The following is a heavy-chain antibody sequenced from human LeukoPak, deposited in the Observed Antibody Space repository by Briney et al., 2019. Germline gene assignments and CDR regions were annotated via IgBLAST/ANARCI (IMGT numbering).Heavy chain of an antibody. V-gene: IGHV3-21*01. D-gene: IGHD5-18*01. CDR1: GFTSSSYS. Sequence: PGGFLRLSCAASGFTSSSYSMNWVRQAPGKGLGWVSSISSSSSYIYYADSVKGRFTISRDNAKNSLYLQMNSLRAEDTAVYYCARNFGGQSGYSYGSFWGQGTLVTVSS. J-gene: IGHJ4*02. CDR2: ISSSSSYI. CDR3: ARNFGGQSGYSYGSF.